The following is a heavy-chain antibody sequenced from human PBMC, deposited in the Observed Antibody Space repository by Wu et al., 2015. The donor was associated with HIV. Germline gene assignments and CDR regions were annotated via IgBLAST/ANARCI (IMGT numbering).Heavy chain of an antibody. J-gene: IGHJ4*02. CDR2: INPNSGGT. Sequence: QVQLVQSGAEVKKPGASVKVSCKASGYTFTGYYMHWVRQAPGQGLEWMGWINPNSGGTNYAQKFQGRVTMTRDTSISTAYMELSRLRSDDTAVYYCARPAHYYDSSGYWPNWGQGTLVTVSS. CDR1: GYTFTGYY. V-gene: IGHV1-2*02. CDR3: ARPAHYYDSSGYWPN. D-gene: IGHD3-22*01.